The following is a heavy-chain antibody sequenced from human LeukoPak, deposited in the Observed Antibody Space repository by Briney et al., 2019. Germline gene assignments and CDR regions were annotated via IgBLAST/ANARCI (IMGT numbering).Heavy chain of an antibody. D-gene: IGHD6-6*01. CDR1: GFTFDDYA. J-gene: IGHJ4*02. V-gene: IGHV3-9*03. CDR2: ISWNSGSI. CDR3: AKDIEGSGSSSFDY. Sequence: GGSLRLTCAASGFTFDDYAMHWVRQAPGKGLEGVAGISWNSGSIGYADSVKGRFTISRDNAKTSLYLQMNSLRAEDMALYYCAKDIEGSGSSSFDYWGQGTLVTVSS.